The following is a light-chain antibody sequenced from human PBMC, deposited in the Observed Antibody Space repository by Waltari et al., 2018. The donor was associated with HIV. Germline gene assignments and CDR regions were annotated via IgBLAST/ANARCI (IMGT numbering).Light chain of an antibody. CDR1: SRDVGGYNY. Sequence: QSALTQPASVSGSPGQSITISCTGTSRDVGGYNYVSWYQHHPGKAPKLMIYDVSNQPSGVSNLFSGSKSGNTASLTISGLQAEDEADYYCNSYTTSSTLHVVFGGGTKLTVL. CDR2: DVS. J-gene: IGLJ2*01. V-gene: IGLV2-14*03. CDR3: NSYTTSSTLHVV.